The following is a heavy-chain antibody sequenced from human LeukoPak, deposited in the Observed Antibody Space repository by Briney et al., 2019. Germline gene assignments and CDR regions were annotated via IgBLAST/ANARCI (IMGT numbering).Heavy chain of an antibody. V-gene: IGHV3-48*03. D-gene: IGHD3-10*02. CDR1: GFTFIKYS. CDR2: ISSSGSTI. Sequence: GGSLRLSCAASGFTFIKYSMSWVRQAPGKGLEWVSYISSSGSTIYYADSVKGRFTISRDNAKNSLYLQMNSLRAEDTAVYYCAELGITMIGGVWGKGTTVTISS. CDR3: AELGITMIGGV. J-gene: IGHJ6*04.